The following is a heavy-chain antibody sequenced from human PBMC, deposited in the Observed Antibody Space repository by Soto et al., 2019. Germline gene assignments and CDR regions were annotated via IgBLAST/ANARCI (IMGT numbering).Heavy chain of an antibody. CDR1: GFTFSSYS. Sequence: GGSLRLSCAASGFTFSSYSMNWVRQAPGKGLEWVSSISSSSSYIYYADSVKGRFTISRDNAKNSLYLQMNSLRAEDTAVYYCDRGKNSVIWSGYTTGGMDVWGRGTTVTVSS. D-gene: IGHD3-3*01. J-gene: IGHJ6*02. CDR3: DRGKNSVIWSGYTTGGMDV. V-gene: IGHV3-21*01. CDR2: ISSSSSYI.